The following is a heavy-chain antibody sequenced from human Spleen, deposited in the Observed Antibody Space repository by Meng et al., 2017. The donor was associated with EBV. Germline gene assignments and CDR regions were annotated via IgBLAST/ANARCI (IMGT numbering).Heavy chain of an antibody. CDR3: ARGTSRPSMYYFDY. Sequence: QLKEPGPGRGKPSGTLSLTCGGSGGSVSSSTWGSWVRQPPGKGLEWIGEIYESGSTNYNPSLESRVTVSIDKSKNQFSLKLSPVTAADTAVYYCARGTSRPSMYYFDYWGQGTLVTVSS. J-gene: IGHJ4*02. CDR2: IYESGST. V-gene: IGHV4-4*02. CDR1: GGSVSSSTW. D-gene: IGHD6-13*01.